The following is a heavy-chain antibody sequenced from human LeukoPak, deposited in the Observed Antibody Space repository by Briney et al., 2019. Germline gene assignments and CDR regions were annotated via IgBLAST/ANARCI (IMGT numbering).Heavy chain of an antibody. CDR3: ARDGGGDDVFDF. D-gene: IGHD2-21*01. J-gene: IGHJ3*01. Sequence: GASVKVSCKASGYTFTGYYMHWVRQAPGQGLEWMGWINPKSGGTHYAQKFQGRITMTRDTSTSTVYMELSSLRSEDTAVYYCARDGGGDDVFDFWGQGTMVTVSS. CDR1: GYTFTGYY. V-gene: IGHV1-2*02. CDR2: INPKSGGT.